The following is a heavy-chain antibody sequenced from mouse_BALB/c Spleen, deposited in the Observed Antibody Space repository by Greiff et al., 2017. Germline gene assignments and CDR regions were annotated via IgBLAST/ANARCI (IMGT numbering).Heavy chain of an antibody. CDR3: ARYYGYFDY. CDR2: NNSNGGST. V-gene: IGHV5-6-3*01. CDR1: GFTFSSYG. D-gene: IGHD1-1*01. J-gene: IGHJ2*01. Sequence: EVKLVESGGGLVQPGGSLKLSCAASGFTFSSYGMSWVRQTPDKRLELVATNNSNGGSTYYPDSVKGRFTISRDNAKNTLYLQMSSLKSEDTAMYYCARYYGYFDYWGQGTTLTVSS.